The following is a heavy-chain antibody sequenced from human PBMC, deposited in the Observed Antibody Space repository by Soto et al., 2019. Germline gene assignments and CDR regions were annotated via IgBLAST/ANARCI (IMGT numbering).Heavy chain of an antibody. Sequence: SETLSLTCTVSGGSISSYYWSWIRQPPGKGLEWIGYIYYSGSTNYNPSLKSRVTISVDTSKNQFSLKLSSVTAADTAVYYCARFAAVSNYAYYYYYMDVWGKGTTVT. CDR2: IYYSGST. CDR1: GGSISSYY. CDR3: ARFAAVSNYAYYYYYMDV. V-gene: IGHV4-59*01. D-gene: IGHD4-4*01. J-gene: IGHJ6*03.